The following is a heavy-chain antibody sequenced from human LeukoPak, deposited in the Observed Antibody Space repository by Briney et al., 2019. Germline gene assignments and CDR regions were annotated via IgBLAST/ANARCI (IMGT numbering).Heavy chain of an antibody. D-gene: IGHD2-15*01. CDR2: IIPIFGTA. CDR1: GGTLSSYA. V-gene: IGHV1-69*05. J-gene: IGHJ4*02. Sequence: SVKVSCKASGGTLSSYAISWVRQAPGQGLEWMGRIIPIFGTANYAQKFQGRVTITTDESTSTAYMELSSLRSEDTAVYYCARDGCSGGSCYSGTYYFDYWGQGTLVTVSS. CDR3: ARDGCSGGSCYSGTYYFDY.